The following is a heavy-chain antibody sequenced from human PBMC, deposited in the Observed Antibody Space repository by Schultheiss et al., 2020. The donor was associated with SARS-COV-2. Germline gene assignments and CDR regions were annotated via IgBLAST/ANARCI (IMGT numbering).Heavy chain of an antibody. CDR2: ISAYNGNT. D-gene: IGHD3-10*01. V-gene: IGHV1-18*01. Sequence: ASVKVSCKASGYTFTSYGISWVRQAPGQGLEWMGWISAYNGNTNYAQKLQGRVTMTTDTSTSTAYMELRSLRSDDTAVYYCARVGITMVRGVISYYYYYGMDVWGQGTTVTVSS. J-gene: IGHJ6*02. CDR1: GYTFTSYG. CDR3: ARVGITMVRGVISYYYYYGMDV.